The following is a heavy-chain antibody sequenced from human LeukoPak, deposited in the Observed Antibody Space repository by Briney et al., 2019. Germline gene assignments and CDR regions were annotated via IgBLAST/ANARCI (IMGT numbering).Heavy chain of an antibody. J-gene: IGHJ4*02. CDR2: IIPIFCTA. Sequence: SVKVSCKASGCTFISYAISWVRQAPGQGLEWMGGIIPIFCTANYAQKFQGRVTITADESTSTAYMEPSNLRSECTAVYYCATEGYWGQGTPVTVSS. CDR3: ATEGY. V-gene: IGHV1-69*13. CDR1: GCTFISYA.